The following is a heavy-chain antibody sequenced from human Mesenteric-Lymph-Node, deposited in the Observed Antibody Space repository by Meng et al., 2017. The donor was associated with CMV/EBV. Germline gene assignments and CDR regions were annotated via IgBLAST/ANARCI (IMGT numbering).Heavy chain of an antibody. J-gene: IGHJ5*02. CDR3: ARDAWGGYSYSLGGGWFDP. D-gene: IGHD5-18*01. CDR1: TFSRFT. Sequence: TFSRFTMPWFRQAPGNGLEWLSFLSFDGNNKQYADSVKGRFTISRDNSKNTLYLQMNTLRREDTAVYFCARDAWGGYSYSLGGGWFDPWGQGALVTVSS. V-gene: IGHV3-30*04. CDR2: LSFDGNNK.